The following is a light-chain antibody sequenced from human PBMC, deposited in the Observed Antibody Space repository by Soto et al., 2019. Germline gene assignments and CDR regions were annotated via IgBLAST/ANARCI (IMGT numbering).Light chain of an antibody. CDR3: QQSYSTIWT. J-gene: IGKJ1*01. CDR2: AAS. CDR1: QSISSY. V-gene: IGKV1-39*01. Sequence: IQMTQSPSSMSASVGYRVTITCWASQSISSYLNWYQQKPGKAPKILIYAASSLQSGVPSRFSVSGSGTDFTLTISRLQHENVATYYCQQSYSTIWTFGQGTKVDIK.